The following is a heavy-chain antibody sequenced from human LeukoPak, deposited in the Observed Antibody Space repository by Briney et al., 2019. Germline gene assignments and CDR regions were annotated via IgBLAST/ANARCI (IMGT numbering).Heavy chain of an antibody. J-gene: IGHJ3*02. CDR3: ARQKVEWELLPWSAFDI. D-gene: IGHD1-26*01. CDR1: GYTFTSYY. Sequence: ASVKVSCKASGYTFTSYYMHWVRQAPRQGLEWMGIINPSGGSTTYAEKFQGRVTMTRDTSTSTVYMGLSSLRSEDTAVYYCARQKVEWELLPWSAFDIWGQGTMVTVSS. CDR2: INPSGGST. V-gene: IGHV1-46*01.